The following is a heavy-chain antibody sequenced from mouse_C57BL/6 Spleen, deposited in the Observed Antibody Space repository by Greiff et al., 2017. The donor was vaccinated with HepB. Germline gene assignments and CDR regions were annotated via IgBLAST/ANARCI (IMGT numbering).Heavy chain of an antibody. Sequence: QVQLQQPRAELVKPGASVKLSCKASGYTFTSYWMHWVKQRPGQGLEWIGMIHPNSGSTNYNEKFKSKATLTVDKSSSTAYMQLSSLTSEDSAVYYCARLGTGAWYFDYWGRGTTLTVSS. J-gene: IGHJ2*01. CDR1: GYTFTSYW. CDR2: IHPNSGST. D-gene: IGHD4-1*01. V-gene: IGHV1-64*01. CDR3: ARLGTGAWYFDY.